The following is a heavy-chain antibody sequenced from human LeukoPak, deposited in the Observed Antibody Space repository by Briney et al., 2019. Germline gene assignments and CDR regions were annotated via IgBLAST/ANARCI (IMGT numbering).Heavy chain of an antibody. J-gene: IGHJ4*02. Sequence: GGSLRLSCAASGFTFSSYAMSWVRQAPGKGLEWVSAISGSGGSTYYADSVKGRFTISRDNSKNTLYLQMNSLRAEDTAVYYCAKDRSVVAAAGTFWNYWGQGTLVTVSS. CDR3: AKDRSVVAAAGTFWNY. D-gene: IGHD6-13*01. CDR1: GFTFSSYA. CDR2: ISGSGGST. V-gene: IGHV3-23*01.